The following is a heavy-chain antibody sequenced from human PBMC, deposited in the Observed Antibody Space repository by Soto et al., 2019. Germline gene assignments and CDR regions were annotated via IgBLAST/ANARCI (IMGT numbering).Heavy chain of an antibody. J-gene: IGHJ4*02. CDR3: AKDRDPGETADGAEYIDY. V-gene: IGHV3-9*01. CDR1: GFTFDDYA. D-gene: IGHD3-16*01. CDR2: ISCNSGRI. Sequence: EVQLVESGGGLVQPGRSLRLSCAASGFTFDDYAMHWVRQTPGKGLEWVSTISCNSGRIDYGDSVKGRFTISRDNAKSSLFLQMNSLRTDDTALYYCAKDRDPGETADGAEYIDYWGQGTLVTVSS.